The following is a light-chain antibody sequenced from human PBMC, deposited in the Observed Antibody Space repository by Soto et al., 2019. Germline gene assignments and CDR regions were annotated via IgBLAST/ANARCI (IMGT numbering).Light chain of an antibody. CDR1: QGISSY. CDR3: QQLNSYPLT. J-gene: IGKJ3*01. CDR2: AAS. Sequence: DIQLTQSPSFLSASVGDRVTITSRASQGISSYLAWYQQKPGKAPKLLIYAASTLQSGVPSRFRGSGSGTEFPLTISSLQPEDFATYYCQQLNSYPLTFGPGTKVDIK. V-gene: IGKV1-9*01.